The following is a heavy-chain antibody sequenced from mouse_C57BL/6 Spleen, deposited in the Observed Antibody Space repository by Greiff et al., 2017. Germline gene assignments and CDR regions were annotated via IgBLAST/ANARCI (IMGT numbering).Heavy chain of an antibody. CDR2: IHPSGSDT. CDR1: GYTFASYW. V-gene: IGHV1-74*01. Sequence: VQLQQPGAELVKPGASVKVSCKASGYTFASYWMHWVKQRPGQGLEWIGRIHPSGSDTNYTQKFKGKATLTVDKSSSTAYMQLSSLTSEDSAVYYCAIGPFFAYWGQGTLVTVSA. CDR3: AIGPFFAY. J-gene: IGHJ3*01.